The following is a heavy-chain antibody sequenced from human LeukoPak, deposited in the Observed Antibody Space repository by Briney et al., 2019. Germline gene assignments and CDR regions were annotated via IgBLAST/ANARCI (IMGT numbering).Heavy chain of an antibody. CDR3: ARDHNFGVVSGGLGFDP. J-gene: IGHJ5*02. Sequence: KPSETLSLTCTVSGGSISSYYWSWIRQPPGKGLEWIGYIYYSGSTNYSPSLESRVTISVDTSKNQFSLKLSSVTAADTAVYYCARDHNFGVVSGGLGFDPWGQGTLVTVSS. V-gene: IGHV4-59*01. D-gene: IGHD3-3*01. CDR1: GGSISSYY. CDR2: IYYSGST.